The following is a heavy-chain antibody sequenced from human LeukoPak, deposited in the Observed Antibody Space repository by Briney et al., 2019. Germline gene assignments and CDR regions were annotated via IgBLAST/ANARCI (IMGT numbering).Heavy chain of an antibody. Sequence: SVTVSCKASGGTFSTYAISWVRQAPGQGLEWMGGIIPIFGTAHYSQKFQGRVTITRNTSISTAYMELSSLRSEDTAVYYCARGRWGYSSSWSRGYFDYWGQGTLVTVSS. V-gene: IGHV1-69*05. CDR3: ARGRWGYSSSWSRGYFDY. D-gene: IGHD6-13*01. J-gene: IGHJ4*02. CDR2: IIPIFGTA. CDR1: GGTFSTYA.